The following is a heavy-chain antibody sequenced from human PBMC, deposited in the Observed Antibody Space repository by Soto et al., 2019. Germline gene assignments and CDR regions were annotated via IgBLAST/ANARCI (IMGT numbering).Heavy chain of an antibody. CDR1: GFSLTDADVG. J-gene: IGHJ6*02. V-gene: IGHV2-26*01. Sequence: SGPTLVNPTVALMLTCTVTGFSLTDADVGVSWIRQPTGQALELLAHILSNDEEVYSSSLTSRLTISKDTSKSQVVLTMSNMEPVDTATYYCARIQGHCSGGSCYFYYYALDVWGQGTTVTVSS. CDR2: ILSNDEE. D-gene: IGHD2-15*01. CDR3: ARIQGHCSGGSCYFYYYALDV.